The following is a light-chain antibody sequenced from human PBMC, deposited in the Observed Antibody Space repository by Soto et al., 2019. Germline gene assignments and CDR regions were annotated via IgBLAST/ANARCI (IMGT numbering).Light chain of an antibody. CDR1: ISNILAGYD. V-gene: IGLV1-40*01. Sequence: QSVLTQPPSVSWAPGHRFTISFTGSISNILAGYDLHWYQQLQGTAPKILIYGNSNRPSGVPDRFSGSKSGTSASLSITVLQAEDEADYYCQSYDSSLSGYVLGNGTRSPS. CDR2: GNS. CDR3: QSYDSSLSGYV. J-gene: IGLJ1*01.